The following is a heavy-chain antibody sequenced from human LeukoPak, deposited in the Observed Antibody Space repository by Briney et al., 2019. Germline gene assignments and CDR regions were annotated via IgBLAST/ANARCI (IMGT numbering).Heavy chain of an antibody. Sequence: PGGSLRLACAASGFTFTNHAASWVRQAPGKGLEWVSAEGSAGGTYYADSVRGWFTISRDNYENTLSLQMNSLRVEDTAVYYCASRTWSGAGYYAFDIWGQGTMVTVSS. CDR1: GFTFTNHA. J-gene: IGHJ3*02. CDR3: ASRTWSGAGYYAFDI. CDR2: EGSAGGT. V-gene: IGHV3-23*01. D-gene: IGHD3/OR15-3a*01.